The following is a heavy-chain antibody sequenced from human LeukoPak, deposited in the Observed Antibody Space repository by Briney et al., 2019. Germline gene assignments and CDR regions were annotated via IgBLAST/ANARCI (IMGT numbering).Heavy chain of an antibody. D-gene: IGHD3-3*01. V-gene: IGHV1-2*02. CDR1: GYTFTDYF. J-gene: IGHJ4*02. CDR3: ARVITIFGVAHY. CDR2: INPNSGDT. Sequence: ASVKVSCKASGYTFTDYFMHWVRQAPGQGLEWMGWINPNSGDTNYAQKFQGRVTMTRDTSISTAYMELSRLRSDDTAVYYCARVITIFGVAHYWGQGTLVTVSS.